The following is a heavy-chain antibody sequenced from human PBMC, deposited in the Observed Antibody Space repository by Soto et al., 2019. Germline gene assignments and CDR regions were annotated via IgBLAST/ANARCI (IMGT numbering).Heavy chain of an antibody. V-gene: IGHV3-30-3*01. CDR3: AREVDTAMVKGFDY. D-gene: IGHD5-18*01. J-gene: IGHJ4*02. CDR1: GFTFSSYA. Sequence: SLRLSCAASGFTFSSYAMHWVRQAPGKGLEWVADISYDGSNKYYADSVKGRFTISRDNSKNTLYLQMNSLRAEDTVVYYCAREVDTAMVKGFDYWGQGTLVTVSS. CDR2: ISYDGSNK.